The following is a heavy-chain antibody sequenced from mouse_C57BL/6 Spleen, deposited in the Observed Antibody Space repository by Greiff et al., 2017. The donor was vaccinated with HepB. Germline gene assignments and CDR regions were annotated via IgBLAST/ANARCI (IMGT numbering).Heavy chain of an antibody. D-gene: IGHD2-10*01. CDR3: ARPYYGNYEAMDY. CDR2: ISYDGSN. V-gene: IGHV3-6*01. Sequence: DVHLVESGPGLVKPSQSLSLTCSVTGYSITSGYYWNWIRQFPGNKLEWMGYISYDGSNNYNPSLKNRISITRDTSKNQFFLKLNSVTTEDTATYYCARPYYGNYEAMDYWGQGTSVTVSS. J-gene: IGHJ4*01. CDR1: GYSITSGYY.